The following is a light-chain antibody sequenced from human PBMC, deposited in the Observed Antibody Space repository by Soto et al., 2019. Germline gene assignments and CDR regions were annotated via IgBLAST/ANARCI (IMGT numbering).Light chain of an antibody. Sequence: QSVLTQPASVSGSPGQSITISCTGTSSDVGDYNYVSWYQHHPGKAPKLLIYDVGDRPSGVSNRFSGSKSDNTASLTISGLQAEDEADYYCSSYRAGSTVDVLFGGGTQLTVL. CDR3: SSYRAGSTVDVL. V-gene: IGLV2-14*03. CDR1: SSDVGDYNY. J-gene: IGLJ2*01. CDR2: DVG.